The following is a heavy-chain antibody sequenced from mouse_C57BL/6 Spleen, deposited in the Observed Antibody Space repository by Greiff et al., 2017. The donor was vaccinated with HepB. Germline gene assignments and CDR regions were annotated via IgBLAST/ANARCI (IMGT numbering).Heavy chain of an antibody. D-gene: IGHD2-3*01. Sequence: QVQLKQPGAELVRPGSSVKLSCKASGYTFTSYWMDWVKQRPGQGLEWIGNIYPSDSETHYNQKFKDKATLTVDKSSSTAYMELRSLTSEDSAVYFCADDGYSFAYWGQGTLVTVSA. CDR1: GYTFTSYW. J-gene: IGHJ3*01. CDR2: IYPSDSET. V-gene: IGHV1-61*01. CDR3: ADDGYSFAY.